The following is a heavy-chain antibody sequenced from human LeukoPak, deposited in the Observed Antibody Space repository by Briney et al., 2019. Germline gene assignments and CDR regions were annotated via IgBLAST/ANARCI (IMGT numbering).Heavy chain of an antibody. CDR2: IYYSGST. D-gene: IGHD3-3*01. CDR3: ARDPRSEYDFWSGYGAFDI. Sequence: SETLSLTCTVSGGSISSGDYYWSWIRQPPGTGLEWIGYIYYSGSTYYNPSLKSRVTISVDTSKNQFSPKLSSVAAADTAVYYCARDPRSEYDFWSGYGAFDIWGQGTMVTVSS. V-gene: IGHV4-30-4*01. CDR1: GGSISSGDYY. J-gene: IGHJ3*02.